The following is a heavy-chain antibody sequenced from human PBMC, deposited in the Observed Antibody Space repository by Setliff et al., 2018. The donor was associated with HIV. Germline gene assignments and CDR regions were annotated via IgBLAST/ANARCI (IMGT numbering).Heavy chain of an antibody. D-gene: IGHD1-1*01. CDR3: ARDWNGDGRSIDS. Sequence: GGSLRLSCAASGFTFSAHQMSRVRQPPGKGLEWVANIKADGTDKYYVDSVKGRFAISRDNSKNSLYLQMNSLRAGDTAVYYCARDWNGDGRSIDSWGQGTLVTVSS. CDR2: IKADGTDK. J-gene: IGHJ5*01. CDR1: GFTFSAHQ. V-gene: IGHV3-7*03.